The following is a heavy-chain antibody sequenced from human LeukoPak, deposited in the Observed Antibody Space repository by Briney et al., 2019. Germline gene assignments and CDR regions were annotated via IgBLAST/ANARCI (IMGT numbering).Heavy chain of an antibody. J-gene: IGHJ6*02. V-gene: IGHV3-33*01. CDR2: IWFDGSNK. D-gene: IGHD5-18*01. CDR3: ARDLREIQLWSISYYYGMDV. CDR1: GFTFSNYD. Sequence: PGGSLRLSCAASGFTFSNYDMHWVRQAPGKGLEWVAVIWFDGSNKFYTDSVKGRFTISRDNSKNTLYLQMNSLRDEDTAVYYCARDLREIQLWSISYYYGMDVWGQGTTVTVSS.